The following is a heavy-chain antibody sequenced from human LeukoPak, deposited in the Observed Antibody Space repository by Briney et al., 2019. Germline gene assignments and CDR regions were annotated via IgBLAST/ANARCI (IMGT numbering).Heavy chain of an antibody. J-gene: IGHJ4*02. CDR1: GYTFTSYD. CDR3: ARAPVKVTVLGRDGYNESPNFDY. D-gene: IGHD5-24*01. CDR2: MNPNSGNT. V-gene: IGHV1-8*01. Sequence: ASVKVSCKASGYTFTSYDINWVRQATGQGLEWMGWMNPNSGNTGYAQKFQGRVTMTRDTSTSTVYMELSSLRSEDTAVYYCARAPVKVTVLGRDGYNESPNFDYWGQGTLVTVSS.